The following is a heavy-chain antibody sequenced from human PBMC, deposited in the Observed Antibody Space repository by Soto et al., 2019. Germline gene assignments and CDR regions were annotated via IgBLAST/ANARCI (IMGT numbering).Heavy chain of an antibody. CDR1: GGSISSGDYY. CDR3: ARDERYYDSSGYYYSNWFDP. CDR2: IYYSGST. V-gene: IGHV4-30-4*01. D-gene: IGHD3-22*01. Sequence: SETLSLTCTVSGGSISSGDYYWSWIRQPPWKGLEWIGYIYYSGSTYYNPSLKSRVTISVDTSKNQFSLKLSSVTAADTAVYYCARDERYYDSSGYYYSNWFDPWGQGXLVTVYS. J-gene: IGHJ5*02.